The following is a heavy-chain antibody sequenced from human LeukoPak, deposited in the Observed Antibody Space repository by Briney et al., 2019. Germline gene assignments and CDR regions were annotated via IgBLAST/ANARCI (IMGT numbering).Heavy chain of an antibody. CDR2: IDPSDSYS. D-gene: IGHD3-10*01. J-gene: IGHJ5*02. Sequence: TGESLRISCKGPGYSFTSYWISWVRQMPGKGLEWMGRIDPSDSYSNYSPSFQGHVTISADKSISTAYLQWSSLKASDTAMYYCARHKHPGDWFDPWGQGTLVTVSS. V-gene: IGHV5-10-1*01. CDR1: GYSFTSYW. CDR3: ARHKHPGDWFDP.